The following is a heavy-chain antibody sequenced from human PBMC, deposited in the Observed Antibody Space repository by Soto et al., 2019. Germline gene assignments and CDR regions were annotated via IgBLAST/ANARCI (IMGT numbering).Heavy chain of an antibody. J-gene: IGHJ3*02. V-gene: IGHV4-31*03. CDR3: ERAISSGWYGDAFDI. D-gene: IGHD6-19*01. CDR1: GGSISSGGYY. Sequence: SETLSLTCTVSGGSISSGGYYWSWIRQHPGKGLEWIGYIYYSGSTYYNPSLKSRVTISVGTSKNQFSLKLSSVTAADTAVYYCERAISSGWYGDAFDIWGQGTMVTVS. CDR2: IYYSGST.